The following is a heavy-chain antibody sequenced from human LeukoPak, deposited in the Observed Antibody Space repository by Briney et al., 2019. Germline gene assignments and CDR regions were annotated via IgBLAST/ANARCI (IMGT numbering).Heavy chain of an antibody. CDR2: INSDGSEG. J-gene: IGHJ3*01. V-gene: IGHV3-7*03. D-gene: IGHD6-6*01. CDR3: ARSSYSSSSSV. CDR1: GFTFSGFW. Sequence: GGSLRLSCAVSGFTFSGFWMSWSRQAPGKGLQWVASINSDGSEGYHADVVKGRFTISRDNAKNSLYLQINSLRAEDTAVYYCARSSYSSSSSVWGQGTMVTVSS.